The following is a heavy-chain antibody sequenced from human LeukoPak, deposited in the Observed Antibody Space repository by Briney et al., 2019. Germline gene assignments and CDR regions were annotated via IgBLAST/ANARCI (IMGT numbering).Heavy chain of an antibody. J-gene: IGHJ4*02. CDR2: IKQDGSEK. Sequence: GGSLRLSCAASGFTFSSYAMSWVRQAPGKWLEWVANIKQDGSEKYYVDSVKGRFTISRDNAKNSLYLQMNSLRAEDTAVYYCARDHSSSSAIGYWGQGTLVTVSS. D-gene: IGHD6-6*01. V-gene: IGHV3-7*01. CDR1: GFTFSSYA. CDR3: ARDHSSSSAIGY.